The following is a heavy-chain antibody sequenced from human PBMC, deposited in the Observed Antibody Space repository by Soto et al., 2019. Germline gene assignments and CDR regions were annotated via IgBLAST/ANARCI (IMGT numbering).Heavy chain of an antibody. V-gene: IGHV4-59*01. CDR1: GGSINIDY. CDR2: ISYSGSS. Sequence: SETLSLTCTVSGGSINIDYWSWIRQPPGKGLEWIGHISYSGSSNYNSSLKSRVTISLDTSNNQFSLKLSSVTAADTAVYYCARGQYYFAYWGQGTLVTVSS. CDR3: ARGQYYFAY. J-gene: IGHJ4*02.